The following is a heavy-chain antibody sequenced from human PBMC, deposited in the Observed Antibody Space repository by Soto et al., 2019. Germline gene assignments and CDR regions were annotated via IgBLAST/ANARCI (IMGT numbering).Heavy chain of an antibody. CDR2: ISSSGSSI. Sequence: QVQLVESGGGLVKPAGSLRLSCAASGFTFSYYYMTWIRQAPGKGLEWLSYISSSGSSIYYADSVKGRFTISRDNAKNTLYLQMNSLRADDSAVYYCARALAGTAYGFDVWGQGTTVTVSS. J-gene: IGHJ6*02. CDR3: ARALAGTAYGFDV. V-gene: IGHV3-11*01. CDR1: GFTFSYYY. D-gene: IGHD1-1*01.